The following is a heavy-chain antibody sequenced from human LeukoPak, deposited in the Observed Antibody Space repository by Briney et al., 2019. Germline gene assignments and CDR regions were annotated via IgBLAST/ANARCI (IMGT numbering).Heavy chain of an antibody. CDR3: ARHSGHSSWYYGLNV. Sequence: ASVKVSCKASGGTFSSYAISWVRQAPGQGLEWMGGIIPIDDSTNYVQKFQDRVMITADEATNIIYMELGSLKSEDTAEYYCARHSGHSSWYYGLNVWGQGATVIVSS. J-gene: IGHJ6*02. D-gene: IGHD6-13*01. V-gene: IGHV1-69*13. CDR2: IIPIDDST. CDR1: GGTFSSYA.